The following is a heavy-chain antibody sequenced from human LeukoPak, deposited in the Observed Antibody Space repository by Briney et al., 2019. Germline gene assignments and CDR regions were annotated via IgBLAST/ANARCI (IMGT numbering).Heavy chain of an antibody. CDR3: ALVTTDRPFDY. CDR2: ISGNGGST. J-gene: IGHJ4*02. V-gene: IGHV3-23*01. CDR1: GFTFSNYA. Sequence: PGGSLRLSCAASGFTFSNYAMYWVRQAPGKGLEWVSGISGNGGSTYYADSVKGRFTISRDNSKNTLYVQMNSLRAEDTAIYYCALVTTDRPFDYWGQGTLVTVSS. D-gene: IGHD4-17*01.